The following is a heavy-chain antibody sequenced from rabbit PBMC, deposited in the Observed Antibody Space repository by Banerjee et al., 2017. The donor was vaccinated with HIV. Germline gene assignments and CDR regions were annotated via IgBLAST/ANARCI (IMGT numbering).Heavy chain of an antibody. V-gene: IGHV1S40*01. CDR3: ARDLTGVIGWNFNL. J-gene: IGHJ4*01. CDR1: GFSFSSYYY. CDR2: IYTGSSGST. Sequence: QSLEESGGDLVKPGGTLTLTCTASGFSFSSYYYMCWVRQAPGKGLEWIACIYTGSSGSTVYATWAKGRFTISKTSSTTVTLQMTSLTAADTATYFCARDLTGVIGWNFNLWGQGTLVTVS. D-gene: IGHD1-1*01.